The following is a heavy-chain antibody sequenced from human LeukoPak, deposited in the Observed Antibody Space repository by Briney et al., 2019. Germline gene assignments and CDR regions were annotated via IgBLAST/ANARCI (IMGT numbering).Heavy chain of an antibody. D-gene: IGHD3-22*01. V-gene: IGHV4-34*01. Sequence: AETLSLTCAVYRGSFSGYYWSWIRQPPGKGLEWIGEIHHSGHTNYNPSLKSRVTISVDTSKNQFSLKLSSVTAADTAVYYCAREGDSSVYYDYWGQGTLVTVSS. CDR2: IHHSGHT. CDR3: AREGDSSVYYDY. J-gene: IGHJ4*02. CDR1: RGSFSGYY.